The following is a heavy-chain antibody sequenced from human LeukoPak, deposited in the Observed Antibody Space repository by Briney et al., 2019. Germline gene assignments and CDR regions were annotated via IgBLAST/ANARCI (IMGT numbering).Heavy chain of an antibody. CDR3: AKEDEYGAYAVSFED. CDR1: GFTFDDYA. V-gene: IGHV3-9*01. D-gene: IGHD4/OR15-4a*01. CDR2: ISWNSGYK. Sequence: GGSLRLSCAASGFTFDDYAMHWVRQAPGKGLEWVSGISWNSGYKDYADSVKGRFTISRDNANNSLYLQMNSLRAEDTAFYECAKEDEYGAYAVSFEDWGQGTLVTVSS. J-gene: IGHJ1*01.